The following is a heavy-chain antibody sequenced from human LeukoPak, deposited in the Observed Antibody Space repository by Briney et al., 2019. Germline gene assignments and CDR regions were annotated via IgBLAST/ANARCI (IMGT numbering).Heavy chain of an antibody. CDR2: INAGNGNI. CDR1: GYTFTSYA. D-gene: IGHD2-2*01. CDR3: ARGYCSSTSCYMDV. Sequence: ASVKVSFKASGYTFTSYAMHWVRQAPGQRLEWMGWINAGNGNIKYSQKFQGRVTITGDTSASTAYMELSSLRSEDTAVYYCARGYCSSTSCYMDVWGQGTTVT. J-gene: IGHJ6*02. V-gene: IGHV1-3*01.